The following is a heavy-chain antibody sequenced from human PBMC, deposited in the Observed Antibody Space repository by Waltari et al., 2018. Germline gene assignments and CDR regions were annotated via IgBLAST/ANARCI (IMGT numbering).Heavy chain of an antibody. V-gene: IGHV1-69*04. D-gene: IGHD1-1*01. CDR2: IIPIRGIA. CDR1: GGTFSSYA. J-gene: IGHJ4*02. Sequence: QVQLVQSGAEVKKPGSSVKVSCKASGGTFSSYAISWVRQAPGQGLEWMGRIIPIRGIANYAQKFQGRVTITADKSTSTAYMELSSLRSEDTAVYYCARGGRLEQALDYWGQGTLVTVSS. CDR3: ARGGRLEQALDY.